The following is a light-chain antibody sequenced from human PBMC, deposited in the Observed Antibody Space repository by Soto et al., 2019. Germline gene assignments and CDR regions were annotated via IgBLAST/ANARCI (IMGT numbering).Light chain of an antibody. Sequence: QSALTQPASVSGSPGQSITISCTGTSSDVGGYNYVSWYQQHPGKAPKLMIYEVSTRPSGVSNRFSGSKTGNTASLTISGLQAEDEPDYYCSSYTNSSTIENVVFAGEAKLPVL. CDR3: SSYTNSSTIENVV. CDR2: EVS. J-gene: IGLJ2*01. CDR1: SSDVGGYNY. V-gene: IGLV2-14*01.